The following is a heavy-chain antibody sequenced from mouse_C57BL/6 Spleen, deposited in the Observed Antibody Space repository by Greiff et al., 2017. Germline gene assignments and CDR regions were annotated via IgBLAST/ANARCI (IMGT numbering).Heavy chain of an antibody. J-gene: IGHJ2*01. D-gene: IGHD2-5*01. Sequence: VKVVESGAELARPGASVKLSCKASGYTFTSYGISWVKQRTGQGLEWIGEIYPRSGNTYYNEKFKGKATLTADKSSSTAYMELRSLTSEDSAVYFCARYYYSNWNYFDYWGQGTTLTVSS. V-gene: IGHV1-81*01. CDR1: GYTFTSYG. CDR3: ARYYYSNWNYFDY. CDR2: IYPRSGNT.